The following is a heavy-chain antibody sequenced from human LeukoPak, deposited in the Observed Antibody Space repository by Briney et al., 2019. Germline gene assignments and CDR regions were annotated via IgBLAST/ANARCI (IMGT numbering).Heavy chain of an antibody. V-gene: IGHV3-9*01. Sequence: GRSLRLSCAASGFTFDDYAMHWVRQAPGKGLEWVSGISWNSGSIGYADSVKGRFTISRDNAKNSLYLQMNSLRAEDTALYYCAKAPLPYYYDSSGFDYWGQGTLVTVSS. CDR3: AKAPLPYYYDSSGFDY. J-gene: IGHJ4*02. CDR1: GFTFDDYA. D-gene: IGHD3-22*01. CDR2: ISWNSGSI.